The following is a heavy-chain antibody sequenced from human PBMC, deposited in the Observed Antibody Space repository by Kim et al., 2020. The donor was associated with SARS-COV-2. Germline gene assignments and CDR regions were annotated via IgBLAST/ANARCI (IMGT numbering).Heavy chain of an antibody. CDR1: GGSISSSSYY. J-gene: IGHJ4*02. CDR2: IYYSGST. Sequence: SETLSLTCTVSGGSISSSSYYWGWIRQPPGKGLEWIGSIYYSGSTYYNPSLKSRVTISVDTSKNQFSLKLSSVTAADTAVYYCAKVGGKSTGYWGQGTLGTVSS. CDR3: AKVGGKSTGY. V-gene: IGHV4-39*07. D-gene: IGHD2-15*01.